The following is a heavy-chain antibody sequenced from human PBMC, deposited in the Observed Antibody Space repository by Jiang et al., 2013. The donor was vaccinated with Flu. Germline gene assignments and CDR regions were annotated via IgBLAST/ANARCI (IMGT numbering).Heavy chain of an antibody. V-gene: IGHV6-1*01. CDR1: GDSVSSNSAA. CDR2: TYYRSKWYN. J-gene: IGHJ4*02. D-gene: IGHD1-7*01. Sequence: QTLSLTCAISGDSVSSNSAAWNWIRQSPSRGLEWLGRTYYRSKWYNDYAVSVKSRITINPDTSKNQFSLQLNSVTPEDTAVYYCARAQDAGRLPLELRSPSFDYWGQGTLVTVSS. CDR3: ARAQDAGRLPLELRSPSFDY.